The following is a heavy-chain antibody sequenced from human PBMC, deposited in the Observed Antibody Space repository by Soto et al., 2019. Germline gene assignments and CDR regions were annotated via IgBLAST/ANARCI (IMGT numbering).Heavy chain of an antibody. Sequence: ASVKVSCKASGYTFTSYAMHWVRQAPGQRLEWMGWINAGNGNTKYSQKFQGRVTITRDTSASTAYMELSSLRSEDTAVYYCARPDSAQLVLDYYYGMDVWGQGTTVTVSS. D-gene: IGHD6-13*01. CDR3: ARPDSAQLVLDYYYGMDV. V-gene: IGHV1-3*01. CDR2: INAGNGNT. J-gene: IGHJ6*02. CDR1: GYTFTSYA.